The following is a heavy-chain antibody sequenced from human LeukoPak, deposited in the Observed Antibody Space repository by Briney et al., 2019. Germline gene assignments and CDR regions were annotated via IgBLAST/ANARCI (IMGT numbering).Heavy chain of an antibody. Sequence: ASVKVSCKASGGTFSSYAISWVRQAPGQGLEWMGGFIPIFGTANYAQKSQGRVTITTDESTSTAYMELSSLRSEDTAVYYCARSKGIAARRLDYFDYWGQGTLVTVSS. CDR1: GGTFSSYA. CDR2: FIPIFGTA. CDR3: ARSKGIAARRLDYFDY. D-gene: IGHD6-6*01. V-gene: IGHV1-69*05. J-gene: IGHJ4*02.